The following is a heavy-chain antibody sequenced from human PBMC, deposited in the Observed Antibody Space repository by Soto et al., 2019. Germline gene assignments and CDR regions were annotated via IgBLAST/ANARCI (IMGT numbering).Heavy chain of an antibody. CDR2: TYYSGST. CDR3: ARHAAYCKNAVCYTRWFDP. V-gene: IGHV4-39*01. CDR1: GGSISSSSYY. Sequence: SETLSLTCTVSGGSISSSSYYWGWIRQPPGKGQEWIGSTYYSGSTYYNPSLKSRLNISVDTSKNQFSLKLSSVTAADTAVYYCARHAAYCKNAVCYTRWFDPWGQGALVAVSS. D-gene: IGHD2-8*01. J-gene: IGHJ5*02.